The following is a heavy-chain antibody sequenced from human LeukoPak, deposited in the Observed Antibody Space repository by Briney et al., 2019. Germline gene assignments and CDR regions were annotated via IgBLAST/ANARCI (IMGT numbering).Heavy chain of an antibody. V-gene: IGHV3-74*01. Sequence: GGSLRLSCAASGFSFSRYWMHWVRQAPGKGLMWVSRITNDGTATIYADSVKGRFTISRDNAENTLYLQMNSLRAEDTAVYYCAGSWSGPNWFDPWGQGTQVPVSS. CDR3: AGSWSGPNWFDP. CDR2: ITNDGTAT. CDR1: GFSFSRYW. J-gene: IGHJ5*02. D-gene: IGHD3-3*01.